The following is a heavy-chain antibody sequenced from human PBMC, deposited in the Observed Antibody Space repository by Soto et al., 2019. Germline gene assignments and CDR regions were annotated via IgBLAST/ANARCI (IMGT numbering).Heavy chain of an antibody. J-gene: IGHJ6*02. Sequence: PGGSLRLSCAASGFTFTNYYMHWVRQAPGKGLEWVAVISYDGSKEYYADSAKGRFTISRDNSKNMLYLQMNSLRAEDTAVYYCAKEYATYFGMDVWGQGTTVTVSS. CDR2: ISYDGSKE. CDR3: AKEYATYFGMDV. V-gene: IGHV3-30*18. CDR1: GFTFTNYY. D-gene: IGHD2-8*01.